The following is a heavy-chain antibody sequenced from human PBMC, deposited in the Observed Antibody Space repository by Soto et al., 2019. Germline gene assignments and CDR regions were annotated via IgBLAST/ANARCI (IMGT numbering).Heavy chain of an antibody. Sequence: EVQLLESGGGLVQPGGSLRLSCAASGFTFNSYAMSWVRQAPGKGLEWVSGVSGLGASTFYADSVRGRFTISRDNAKNTLYLQMNSLRADDTAVYHCAREAWVPDCWGQGTLVTVSS. J-gene: IGHJ4*02. V-gene: IGHV3-23*01. CDR2: VSGLGAST. D-gene: IGHD3-10*01. CDR3: AREAWVPDC. CDR1: GFTFNSYA.